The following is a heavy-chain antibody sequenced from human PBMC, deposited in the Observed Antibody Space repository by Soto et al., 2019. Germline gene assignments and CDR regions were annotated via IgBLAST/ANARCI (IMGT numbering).Heavy chain of an antibody. D-gene: IGHD7-27*01. CDR2: IYKSATT. V-gene: IGHV4-30-4*01. Sequence: QVQLLESGPGLVKPSQTLSLTCSVSGDSISTLDYFWAWIRQPPGQALEYIGYIYKSATTYYNPSFESRVAISVDTSKSQFSLHVTSVTAADTAVYFCARGRYCLTGRCFPNWFDSWGQGALVTVSS. CDR3: ARGRYCLTGRCFPNWFDS. J-gene: IGHJ5*01. CDR1: GDSISTLDYF.